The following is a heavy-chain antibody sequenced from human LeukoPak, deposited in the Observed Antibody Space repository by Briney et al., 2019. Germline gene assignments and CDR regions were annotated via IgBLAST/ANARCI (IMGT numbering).Heavy chain of an antibody. CDR3: ARQAWLLDY. D-gene: IGHD5-12*01. V-gene: IGHV4-59*08. J-gene: IGHJ4*02. CDR1: GGSLNNYY. Sequence: SETLSLTCTVSGGSLNNYYWTWIGQPPGRGLEWIGHIYYSGSTYYNPSLKSRVTISVDTSKNQFTLKLSSVTAADTAVYYCARQAWLLDYWGPGTLVTVAS. CDR2: IYYSGST.